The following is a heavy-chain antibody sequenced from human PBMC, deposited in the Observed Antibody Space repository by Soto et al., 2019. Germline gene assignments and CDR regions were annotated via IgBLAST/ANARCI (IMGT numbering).Heavy chain of an antibody. J-gene: IGHJ4*02. D-gene: IGHD2-2*02. CDR1: GYTFSRYA. V-gene: IGHV1-18*04. CDR2: IDTSNGNT. Sequence: QVHVVQSGAEVKKPGASVKVSCKASGYTFSRYAISWVRQAPGQGLEWMGWIDTSNGNTNYAQKLQGRVTMTTDTSTSIAYMELRSLKYDDTALYYCARCTTSCYSGFDYWGQGTLVTVSS. CDR3: ARCTTSCYSGFDY.